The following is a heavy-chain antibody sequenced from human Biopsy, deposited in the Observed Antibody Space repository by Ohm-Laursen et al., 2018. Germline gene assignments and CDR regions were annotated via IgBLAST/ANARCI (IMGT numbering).Heavy chain of an antibody. CDR3: ARGTGRYYVYGAFDI. CDR1: GDSINNYY. J-gene: IGHJ3*02. Sequence: GTLSLTCIVSGDSINNYYWSWIRQPAGKGLEWIGRIYTSGSPNCNLSPESRVTMSVDTSKNQFSLNLRSVTAADTAVYYCARGTGRYYVYGAFDIWGQGTVVTVSS. D-gene: IGHD1-26*01. CDR2: IYTSGSP. V-gene: IGHV4-4*07.